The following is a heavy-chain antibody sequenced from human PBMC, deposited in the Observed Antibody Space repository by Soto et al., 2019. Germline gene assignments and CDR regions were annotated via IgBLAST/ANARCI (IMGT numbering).Heavy chain of an antibody. V-gene: IGHV4-39*01. Sequence: SVTLSLTCSVSGESISSSSFYWGWIRQPPGKGLEWIGHIFHSGATYQYPTLKSRLRMYVDTSKKQFSLNMSSVTAKDTAVYYCARRRIVPTTNFDYWGQGTPVTVSS. CDR3: ARRRIVPTTNFDY. CDR1: GESISSSSFY. D-gene: IGHD2-21*01. J-gene: IGHJ4*02. CDR2: IFHSGAT.